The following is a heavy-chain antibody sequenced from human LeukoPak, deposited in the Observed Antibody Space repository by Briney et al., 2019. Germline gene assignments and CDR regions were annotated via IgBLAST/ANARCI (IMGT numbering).Heavy chain of an antibody. CDR1: GGSISSGSYY. J-gene: IGHJ3*02. CDR2: IYTSGST. V-gene: IGHV4-61*02. CDR3: ARDRPAKNYDFWSGYSDAFDI. Sequence: SETLSLTCTVSGGSISSGSYYWSWIRQPAGKGLEWIGCIYTSGSTNYNPSLKSRVTISVDTSRNQFSLKLSSVTAADTAVYYCARDRPAKNYDFWSGYSDAFDIWGQGTMVTVSS. D-gene: IGHD3-3*01.